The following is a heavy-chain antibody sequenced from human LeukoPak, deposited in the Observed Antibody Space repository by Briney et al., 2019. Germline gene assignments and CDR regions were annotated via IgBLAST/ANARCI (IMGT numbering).Heavy chain of an antibody. Sequence: ASVKVSCKASGYTFTSYGISWVRQAPGQGLEWMGWISAYNGNTNYAQKLQGRVTMTTDTSTSTAYMELRSLRSDDTAVYYCARDLNPGFGSGSYYPQYFQHWGQGTLVTVSS. CDR1: GYTFTSYG. V-gene: IGHV1-18*01. CDR2: ISAYNGNT. D-gene: IGHD3-10*01. J-gene: IGHJ1*01. CDR3: ARDLNPGFGSGSYYPQYFQH.